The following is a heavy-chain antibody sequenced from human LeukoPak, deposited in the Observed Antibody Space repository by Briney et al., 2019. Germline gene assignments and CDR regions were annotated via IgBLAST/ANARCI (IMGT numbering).Heavy chain of an antibody. V-gene: IGHV4-34*01. CDR1: GFTFSSYA. Sequence: PGGSLRLSCAASGFTFSSYAMSWVRQPPGKGLEWIGEINHSGSTNYNPSLKSRVTISVDTSKNQFSLKLSSVTAADTAVYYCARGSNDYLTYNWFDPWGQGTLVTVSS. D-gene: IGHD2/OR15-2a*01. J-gene: IGHJ5*02. CDR3: ARGSNDYLTYNWFDP. CDR2: INHSGST.